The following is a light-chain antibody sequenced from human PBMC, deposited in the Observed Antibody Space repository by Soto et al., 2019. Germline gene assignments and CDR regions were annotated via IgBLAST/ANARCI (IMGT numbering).Light chain of an antibody. CDR2: EVS. CDR1: SSDVGSYNL. J-gene: IGLJ1*01. CDR3: CSYAGSTEV. V-gene: IGLV2-23*02. Sequence: QSVRTQPASVSGSPGQSITISCTGTSSDVGSYNLVSWYQQHPGKAPKLMIYEVSKRPSGVSNRFSGSKSGNTASLTISGLQAEDEADYYSCSYAGSTEVFGTGTKVTVL.